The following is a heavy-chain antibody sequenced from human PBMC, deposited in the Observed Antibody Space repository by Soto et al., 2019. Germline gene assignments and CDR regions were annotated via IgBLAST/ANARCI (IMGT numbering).Heavy chain of an antibody. CDR1: GGSISSYY. V-gene: IGHV4-59*01. CDR3: AKSMSNALKIMVRGPHHGMDV. D-gene: IGHD3-10*01. J-gene: IGHJ6*02. Sequence: SETVSLTCTVSGGSISSYYWSWIRQRPGKGLEWIGYIYYSGSTNYNPSLKSRVTISVDTSKNQFSLKLSSGTAADTAVYYCAKSMSNALKIMVRGPHHGMDVRGQGTTVTVSS. CDR2: IYYSGST.